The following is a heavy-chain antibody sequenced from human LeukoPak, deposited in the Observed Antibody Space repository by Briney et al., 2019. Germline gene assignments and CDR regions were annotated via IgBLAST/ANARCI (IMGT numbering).Heavy chain of an antibody. CDR3: ARVDGNGNYVDY. D-gene: IGHD1-1*01. CDR1: GGSISRGGYY. V-gene: IGHV4-31*03. CDR2: ISYSGNT. Sequence: PSETLSLTCNVSGGSISRGGYYWSWIRQHPGKGLEWIGYISYSGNTYYNPSLKSRLTISVDTSKNQFSLKLSSVTAADTAVYYCARVDGNGNYVDYWGQGTLVTVSS. J-gene: IGHJ4*02.